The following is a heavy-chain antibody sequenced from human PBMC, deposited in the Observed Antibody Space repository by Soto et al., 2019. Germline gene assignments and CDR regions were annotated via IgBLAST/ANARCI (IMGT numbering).Heavy chain of an antibody. J-gene: IGHJ4*02. CDR1: GDSISSYY. D-gene: IGHD6-13*01. Sequence: SETLSLTCAVSGDSISSYYCMWIRQPPGKGLESIGYLYYGRSANYNPSLKSRVTLSVDTSTNQFSLTLSSVTAADTAVYYCARHSNSYRKALAYWGQGTLVTVSS. V-gene: IGHV4-59*08. CDR3: ARHSNSYRKALAY. CDR2: LYYGRSA.